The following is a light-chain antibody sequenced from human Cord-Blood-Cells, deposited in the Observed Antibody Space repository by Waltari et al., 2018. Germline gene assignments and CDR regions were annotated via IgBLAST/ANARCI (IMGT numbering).Light chain of an antibody. J-gene: IGLJ1*01. CDR1: SSDVGGYNY. CDR3: SSYTSSSTLV. V-gene: IGLV2-14*01. CDR2: EVS. Sequence: QSALTQPASVSGSPGQSITISCTGTSSDVGGYNYVSWYQQHPGKAPKLMIYEVSNRPSGVSNRFSGAKSGNTASLTICGLQAEDEADYYCSSYTSSSTLVFGTGTKVTVL.